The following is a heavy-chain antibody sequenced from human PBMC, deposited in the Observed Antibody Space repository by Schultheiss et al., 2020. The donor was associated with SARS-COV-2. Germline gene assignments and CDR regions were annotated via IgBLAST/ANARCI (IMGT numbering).Heavy chain of an antibody. V-gene: IGHV4-4*02. J-gene: IGHJ4*02. Sequence: SETLSLTCAVSGGSISSSNWWSWVRQPPGKGLEWIGEIYHRGSANYNPSLKSRVTISVDTSKNQFSLKLGSVTAADTAVYYCARHHCQRCQLGNWGQGTLVTVSS. CDR3: ARHHCQRCQLGN. CDR2: IYHRGSA. D-gene: IGHD4/OR15-4a*01. CDR1: GGSISSSNW.